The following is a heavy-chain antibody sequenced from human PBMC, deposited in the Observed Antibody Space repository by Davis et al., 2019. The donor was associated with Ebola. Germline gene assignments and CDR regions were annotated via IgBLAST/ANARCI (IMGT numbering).Heavy chain of an antibody. CDR2: INPSGGST. V-gene: IGHV1-46*01. J-gene: IGHJ6*02. CDR1: GYTFTLYY. D-gene: IGHD3-9*01. CDR3: ACGVLRYFDWLLTPYYYYGMDV. Sequence: GESLKISCKASGYTFTLYYVHWVRQAPGQGLEWMGIINPSGGSTSYAQKFQGRVSMTRDTSTNTVYMELSRLGSDDTAVYYCACGVLRYFDWLLTPYYYYGMDVWGQGTTVTVSS.